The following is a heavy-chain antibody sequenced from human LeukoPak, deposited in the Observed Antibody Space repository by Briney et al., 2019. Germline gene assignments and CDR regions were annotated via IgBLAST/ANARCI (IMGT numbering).Heavy chain of an antibody. Sequence: GGSLRLSCAASGFTFSSYWMHWVRQGPGKGLVWVSRIKNDGSSTIYADSVKGRFTISRDNAKNTLYLQMNSLRAEDTAVYYCARADGYCSSTSCTRHLRTFDYWGQGTLVTVSS. J-gene: IGHJ4*02. V-gene: IGHV3-74*01. CDR1: GFTFSSYW. CDR3: ARADGYCSSTSCTRHLRTFDY. D-gene: IGHD2-2*03. CDR2: IKNDGSST.